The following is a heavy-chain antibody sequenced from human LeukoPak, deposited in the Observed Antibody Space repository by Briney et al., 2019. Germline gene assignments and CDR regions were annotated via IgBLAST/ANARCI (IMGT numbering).Heavy chain of an antibody. V-gene: IGHV3-30*18. CDR3: AKGTDCSGGSCYSGYYFDY. J-gene: IGHJ4*02. CDR1: GFTFSSYG. Sequence: PGGSLRLSCAASGFTFSSYGMHWVRQAPGKGLEWVAVISYDGSNKYYAYSVKGRFTISRDNSKNTLYLQMNSLRAEDTAVYYCAKGTDCSGGSCYSGYYFDYWGQGTLVTVSS. D-gene: IGHD2-15*01. CDR2: ISYDGSNK.